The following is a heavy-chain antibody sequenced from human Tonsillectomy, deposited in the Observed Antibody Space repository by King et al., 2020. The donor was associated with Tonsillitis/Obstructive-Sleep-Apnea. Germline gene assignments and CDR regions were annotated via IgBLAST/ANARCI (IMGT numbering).Heavy chain of an antibody. D-gene: IGHD6-6*01. CDR2: IRGSGRST. Sequence: VQLVESGGGLVQPGGSLRLSCAASGFIFSNYAMSWVRQAPGKGLEWFSSIRGSGRSTYYADSVKGRFTISRDNSKNTLYLQMNSLRAEDTAIYYCAKYLSIAAEISFDIWGQGTLVTVSS. CDR1: GFIFSNYA. CDR3: AKYLSIAAEISFDI. V-gene: IGHV3-23*04. J-gene: IGHJ3*02.